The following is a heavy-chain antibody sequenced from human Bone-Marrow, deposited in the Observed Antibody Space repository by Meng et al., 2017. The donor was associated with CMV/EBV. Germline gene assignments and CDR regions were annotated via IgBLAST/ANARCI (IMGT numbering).Heavy chain of an antibody. Sequence: SGYTFTRCGVSWVRQAPGQGLEWVGWISPYNGNTKYAQKLQDRVTMTTDTPTSTAYMELRSLKSDDTAVYYCARGVKVVTDYWYFDLWGRGTLVTVSS. J-gene: IGHJ2*01. D-gene: IGHD2-21*02. V-gene: IGHV1-18*01. CDR1: GYTFTRCG. CDR3: ARGVKVVTDYWYFDL. CDR2: ISPYNGNT.